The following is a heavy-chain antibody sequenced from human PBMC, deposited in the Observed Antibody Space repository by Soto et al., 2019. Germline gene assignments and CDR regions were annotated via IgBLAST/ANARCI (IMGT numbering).Heavy chain of an antibody. Sequence: GSPLHTSEVRVGRIRQPPGKALECLALIYWNDDKRYSPSLKSRLTITKDTSKKQVVLTMTNMDPVDTFQDFCGKRRITMTFGFWGHRTLVPVSS. CDR3: GKRRITMTFGF. J-gene: IGHJ1*01. CDR1: GSPLHTSEVR. D-gene: IGHD3-10*01. CDR2: IYWNDDK. V-gene: IGHV2-5*01.